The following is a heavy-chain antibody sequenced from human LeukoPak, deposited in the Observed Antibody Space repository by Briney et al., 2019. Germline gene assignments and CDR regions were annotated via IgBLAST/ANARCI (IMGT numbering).Heavy chain of an antibody. J-gene: IGHJ4*02. D-gene: IGHD4-17*01. CDR2: ISSSSSYI. CDR1: GFTFSSYS. CDR3: ARVPDYGDYLYDY. V-gene: IGHV3-21*01. Sequence: SGGSLRLSCAASGFTFSSYSMNWVRQAPGKGLEWVSSISSSSSYIYYADSVKGRFTISRDNAKNSLYLQMNSLRAEDTAVYYCARVPDYGDYLYDYWGQGTLVTVSS.